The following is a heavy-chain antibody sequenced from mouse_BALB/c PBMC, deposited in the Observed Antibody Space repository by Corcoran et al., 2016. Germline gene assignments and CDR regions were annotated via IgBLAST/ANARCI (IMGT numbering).Heavy chain of an antibody. D-gene: IGHD1-1*01. CDR1: GYRFPDYN. J-gene: IGHJ2*03. V-gene: IGHV1-18*01. CDR2: INPRSGGT. CDR3: ARWGITTFDY. Sequence: EVLLQQSGPELVKPGASVTIPCKASGYRFPDYNMDWVRQSHGKRLEWIGDINPRSGGTIYNQTLKGKATLTVDKSSSTAYMELHSLTSEDSAVYYCARWGITTFDYWGQGTSVTVSS.